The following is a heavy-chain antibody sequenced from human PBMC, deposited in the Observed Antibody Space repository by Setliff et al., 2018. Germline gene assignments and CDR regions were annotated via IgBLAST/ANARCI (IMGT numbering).Heavy chain of an antibody. CDR1: GDSFSDYY. J-gene: IGHJ3*02. V-gene: IGHV4-34*01. Sequence: SETLSLTCVVYGDSFSDYYWSWIRQPPGQGLEWIEEINHSGHTNYSPSLRSRVTMSVDTSKKQLSLKLSSVTAADTAVYYCASPRRDDLDSPFDAFDIWGQGTMVTVSS. D-gene: IGHD3-3*01. CDR3: ASPRRDDLDSPFDAFDI. CDR2: INHSGHT.